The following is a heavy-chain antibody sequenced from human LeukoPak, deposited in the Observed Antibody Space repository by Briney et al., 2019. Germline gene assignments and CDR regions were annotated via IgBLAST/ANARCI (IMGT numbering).Heavy chain of an antibody. D-gene: IGHD6-19*01. Sequence: PGGSLRLSCAASGFTFSSYGMRWVRQAPGKGLEWVAFIRYDGSNKYYADSVKGRFTISRDNAKNSLFLQMNSLRAEDTAVYYCARGARGTVAGTGDFDYWGRGTLVTVSS. CDR3: ARGARGTVAGTGDFDY. J-gene: IGHJ4*02. V-gene: IGHV3-30*02. CDR1: GFTFSSYG. CDR2: IRYDGSNK.